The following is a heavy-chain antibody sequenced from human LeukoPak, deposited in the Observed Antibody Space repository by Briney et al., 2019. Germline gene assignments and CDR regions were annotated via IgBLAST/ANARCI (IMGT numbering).Heavy chain of an antibody. J-gene: IGHJ3*02. Sequence: ASVKVSCKASGYTFTGYYMHWVRQAPGQGLEWMGWINPNSGGTNYAQKFQGRVTMTRDTSISTAYMELSRLRSDDTAVYYCARVEMATIPAFDIWGQGTMVTVSS. D-gene: IGHD5-24*01. CDR1: GYTFTGYY. CDR3: ARVEMATIPAFDI. CDR2: INPNSGGT. V-gene: IGHV1-2*02.